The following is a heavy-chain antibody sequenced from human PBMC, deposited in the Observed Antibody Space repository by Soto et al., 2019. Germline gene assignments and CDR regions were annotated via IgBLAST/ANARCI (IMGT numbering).Heavy chain of an antibody. V-gene: IGHV3-30-3*01. Sequence: GGSLRLSCAASGFTFSNYAMHWVRQAPGKGLEWVAVISYDGSDKYNANSVKGRFTISRGNSKNTLYLQMNSLRAEDTAVYYCARDTGPNGYNYYYFGMDVWGQGTTVTVS. D-gene: IGHD5-18*01. CDR2: ISYDGSDK. J-gene: IGHJ6*02. CDR3: ARDTGPNGYNYYYFGMDV. CDR1: GFTFSNYA.